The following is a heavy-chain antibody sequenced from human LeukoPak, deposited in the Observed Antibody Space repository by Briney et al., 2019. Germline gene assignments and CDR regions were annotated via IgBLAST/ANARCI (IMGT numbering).Heavy chain of an antibody. V-gene: IGHV3-53*01. J-gene: IGHJ4*02. D-gene: IGHD2-2*01. CDR3: AKSGPYCSSTSCNYFDY. CDR1: GFTVISNL. CDR2: IYSGGAT. Sequence: PGGSLTLSCAASGFTVISNLMTWVRQSPGRGLEWLSSIYSGGATYYADSVKGRFTISRDNSKNALFLQMNNLRAEDTAVYYCAKSGPYCSSTSCNYFDYWGQGTLVTVSS.